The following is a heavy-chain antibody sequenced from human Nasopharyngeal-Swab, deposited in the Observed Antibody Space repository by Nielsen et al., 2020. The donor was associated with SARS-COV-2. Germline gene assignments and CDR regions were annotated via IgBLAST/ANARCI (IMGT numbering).Heavy chain of an antibody. CDR3: ATSPPILAGGWFDP. CDR2: FDPEDGET. D-gene: IGHD3-3*01. V-gene: IGHV1-24*01. CDR1: GCTLTELS. Sequence: ASVKVSCKVSGCTLTELSMHWVRQAPGKGLEWMGGFDPEDGETIYAQKFQGRVTMTEDTSTDTAYMELSSLRSEDTAVYYCATSPPILAGGWFDPWGQGTLVTVSS. J-gene: IGHJ5*02.